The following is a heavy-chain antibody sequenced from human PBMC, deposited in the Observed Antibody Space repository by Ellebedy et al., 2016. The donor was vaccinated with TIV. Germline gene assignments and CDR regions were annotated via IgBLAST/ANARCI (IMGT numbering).Heavy chain of an antibody. J-gene: IGHJ4*02. Sequence: GGSLRLSCAASGFTFDDYDMSWVRLAPGKGLEWVAGIKWNGGRTQFADSVRGRFSISRDNARNSLHLQMNSLRVEDTALYYCARVYSDSTGFYFFDQWGQGARVTVS. D-gene: IGHD3-22*01. CDR2: IKWNGGRT. CDR3: ARVYSDSTGFYFFDQ. V-gene: IGHV3-20*04. CDR1: GFTFDDYD.